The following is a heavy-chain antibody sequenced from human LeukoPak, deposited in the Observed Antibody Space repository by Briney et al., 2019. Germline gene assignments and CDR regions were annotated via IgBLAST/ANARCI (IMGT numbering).Heavy chain of an antibody. D-gene: IGHD1-26*01. V-gene: IGHV3-23*01. J-gene: IGHJ6*02. CDR2: ISGSGGST. Sequence: GGSLRLSCAASGFTFSSYAMSWVRQAPGKGLEWVSAISGSGGSTYYADSVKGRFTISRDNSKNTLYLQMNSLRAEDTAVYYCAKPTMGATTPGMDVWGQGTTVTVSS. CDR1: GFTFSSYA. CDR3: AKPTMGATTPGMDV.